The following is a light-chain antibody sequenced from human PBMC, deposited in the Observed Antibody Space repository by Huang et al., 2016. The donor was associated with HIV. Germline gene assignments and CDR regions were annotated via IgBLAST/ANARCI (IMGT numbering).Light chain of an antibody. J-gene: IGKJ4*01. Sequence: DSQMTQSPSSLSASVGDRVTITCQASQDISNYLNWYQQKPGKAPKLLIYDASNLETGVPSRFSGSGSGTDFTFTISSLQPEDIATYYCQHYDNRPGSLTFGGGTKVEI. CDR1: QDISNY. CDR3: QHYDNRPGSLT. CDR2: DAS. V-gene: IGKV1-33*01.